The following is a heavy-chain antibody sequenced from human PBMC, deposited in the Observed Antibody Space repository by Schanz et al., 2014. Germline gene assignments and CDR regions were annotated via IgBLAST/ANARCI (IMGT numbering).Heavy chain of an antibody. V-gene: IGHV1-46*01. Sequence: QVQLVQSGTQVKKPGASVKVSCKASGYTFTVHYMHWVRQAPGQGLEWMGIINPSGGGTSYELRFQGRVTMTTDTSTGTAYMDVSSLRSEDTAVYYCASSGAGYSSSWDFDYWGQGTLVTVSS. J-gene: IGHJ4*02. CDR2: INPSGGGT. CDR1: GYTFTVHY. D-gene: IGHD6-13*01. CDR3: ASSGAGYSSSWDFDY.